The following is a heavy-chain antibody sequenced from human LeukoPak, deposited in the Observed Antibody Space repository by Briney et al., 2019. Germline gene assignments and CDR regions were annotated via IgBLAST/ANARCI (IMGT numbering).Heavy chain of an antibody. V-gene: IGHV4-59*12. J-gene: IGHJ6*02. Sequence: PSETLSLTCTVSVGSISHYYWSRMRQPPGKGLEWIGYIYYSGSTNYNPSLKSRVTISVDTSKNQFSLKLSAVTAADTAVYYCAFEYSSWSDYDYYGMDVWGQGTTVTVSS. CDR2: IYYSGST. D-gene: IGHD6-6*01. CDR1: VGSISHYY. CDR3: AFEYSSWSDYDYYGMDV.